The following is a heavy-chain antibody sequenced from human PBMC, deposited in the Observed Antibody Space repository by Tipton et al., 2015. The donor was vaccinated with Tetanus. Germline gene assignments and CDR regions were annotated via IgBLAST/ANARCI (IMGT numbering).Heavy chain of an antibody. CDR1: GFTFSSYA. V-gene: IGHV3-30*04. CDR2: ISYDGSNK. Sequence: SLRLSCAASGFTFSSYAMHWVRQAPGKGLEWVAVISYDGSNKYYADSVKGRFTISRDNSKNTLYLQMNSLRAEDTAVYYCARDLDTAMVTFYYYGMDVWGQGPTVPVSS. J-gene: IGHJ6*02. D-gene: IGHD5-18*01. CDR3: ARDLDTAMVTFYYYGMDV.